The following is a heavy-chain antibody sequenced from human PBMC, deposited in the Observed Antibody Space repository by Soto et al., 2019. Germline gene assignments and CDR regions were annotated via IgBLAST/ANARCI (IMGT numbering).Heavy chain of an antibody. CDR3: ASVSSSSLSDAFDI. CDR2: INHSGST. D-gene: IGHD6-6*01. Sequence: PSETLSLTCAVYGGSLSGYYWSWIRQPPGKGLEWIGEINHSGSTNYNPSLKSRVTISIDTSKNQFSLKLGSVTAADTAVYYCASVSSSSLSDAFDIWGQGTMVTVSS. CDR1: GGSLSGYY. J-gene: IGHJ3*02. V-gene: IGHV4-34*01.